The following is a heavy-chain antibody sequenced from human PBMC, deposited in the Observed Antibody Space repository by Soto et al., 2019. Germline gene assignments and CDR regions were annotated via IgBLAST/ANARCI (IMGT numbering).Heavy chain of an antibody. D-gene: IGHD1-26*01. V-gene: IGHV3-23*01. CDR1: RFPITSHA. CDR3: ALLGGTYYACDC. J-gene: IGHJ3*01. Sequence: ACSLRLCCAVSRFPITSHAMGWVRTAPGKGLEWVSAIGPRGRDTYYAASVKGRFTISRDNSKNTVSLQMNSLRAEDTAVYYCALLGGTYYACDCWGPGTGVTVS. CDR2: IGPRGRDT.